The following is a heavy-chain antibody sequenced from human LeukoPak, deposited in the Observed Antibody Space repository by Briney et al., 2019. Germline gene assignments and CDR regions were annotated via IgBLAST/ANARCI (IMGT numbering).Heavy chain of an antibody. Sequence: GGSLRLSCAASGFTFSDYYMSWIRQAPGKGLEWVSYISSNGRTIYYADSVKGRFTISRDNAKNSLYLQMNSLRAEDTAVYYCARDSPYSGSYYNDYWGQGTLVTVSS. J-gene: IGHJ4*02. CDR3: ARDSPYSGSYYNDY. D-gene: IGHD1-26*01. V-gene: IGHV3-11*01. CDR2: ISSNGRTI. CDR1: GFTFSDYY.